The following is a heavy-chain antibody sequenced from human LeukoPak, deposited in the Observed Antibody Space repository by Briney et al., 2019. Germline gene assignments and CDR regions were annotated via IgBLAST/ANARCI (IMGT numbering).Heavy chain of an antibody. D-gene: IGHD6-19*01. CDR2: ISAYNGNT. CDR1: GYTFTSYG. Sequence: GASVKVSCKASGYTFTSYGISWVRQAPGQGLEWMGWISAYNGNTNYAQKLQGRVTMTTDTSTSTAYMELRSLRSDDTAVYYCARVSSAVAGNNWFDPWGQGTLVTVSS. CDR3: ARVSSAVAGNNWFDP. J-gene: IGHJ5*02. V-gene: IGHV1-18*01.